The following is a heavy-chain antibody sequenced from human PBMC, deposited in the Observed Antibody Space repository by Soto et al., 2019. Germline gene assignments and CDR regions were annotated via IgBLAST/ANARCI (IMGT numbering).Heavy chain of an antibody. V-gene: IGHV3-23*05. CDR2: IYYSAKTP. Sequence: EVQLLESGGGSVQPAGSLRLSCEASGFIFRNYAMSWVRQAPGKGLEWVGSIYYSAKTPYNPSLKSRTTISVDRSRNQFSLQVSSVTAADTAVYYCAKNLPRTGRFDYWGQGTVVTVSS. J-gene: IGHJ4*02. CDR3: AKNLPRTGRFDY. CDR1: GFIFRNYA.